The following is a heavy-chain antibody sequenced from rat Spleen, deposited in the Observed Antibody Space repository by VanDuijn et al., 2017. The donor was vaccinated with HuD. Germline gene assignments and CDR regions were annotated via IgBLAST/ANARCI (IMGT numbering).Heavy chain of an antibody. J-gene: IGHJ2*01. CDR2: IKAKSNNYAA. D-gene: IGHD1-12*01. CDR3: AHYE. CDR1: GFTFSTAW. V-gene: IGHV6-6*01. Sequence: EVQLVESGGGLVQPGRSLKLSCEASGFTFSTAWMYWYRQFPEKRLEWVARIKAKSNNYAADYTESVKGRFTIPRDDSKTSIYQQMNNLKEEGTAIYYCAHYEWGQGVMVTVSS.